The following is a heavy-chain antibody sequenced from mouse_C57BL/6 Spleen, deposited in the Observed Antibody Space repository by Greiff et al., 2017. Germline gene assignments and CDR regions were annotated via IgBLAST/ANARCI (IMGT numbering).Heavy chain of an antibody. CDR1: GYTFTDYE. J-gene: IGHJ4*01. V-gene: IGHV1-15*01. CDR2: IDPETGGT. Sequence: QVQLQQSGAELVRPGASVTLSCKASGYTFTDYEMPWVKQTPVHGLEWIGAIDPETGGTAYNQKFKGKAILTADKSSSTAYMELRSLTSEDSAVYYCTRRGYAMDYWGQGTSVTVSS. CDR3: TRRGYAMDY.